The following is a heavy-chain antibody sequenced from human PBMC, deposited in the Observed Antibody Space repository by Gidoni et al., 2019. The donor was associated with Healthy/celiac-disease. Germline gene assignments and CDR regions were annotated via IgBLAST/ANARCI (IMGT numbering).Heavy chain of an antibody. J-gene: IGHJ4*02. V-gene: IGHV3-23*01. CDR2: ISGSGGST. CDR1: GFTVSSYA. Sequence: VQLLESGGGLLQHWGSLRLSCAASGFTVSSYAMSWVRQAPGQGLEWVSAISGSGGSTYYADAVKGRFTISRDNSKNTLYLQMNSMRAEDTAVYYCAKDPDRGSSWYYFDYWGQGTLVTVSS. D-gene: IGHD6-13*01. CDR3: AKDPDRGSSWYYFDY.